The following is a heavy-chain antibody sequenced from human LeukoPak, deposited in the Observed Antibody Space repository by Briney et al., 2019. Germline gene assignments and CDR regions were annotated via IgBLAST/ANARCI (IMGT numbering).Heavy chain of an antibody. CDR1: GGTSSSYA. Sequence: SVKVSCKASGGTSSSYAISWVRQAPGQGLEWMGGIIPIFGTANYAQKFQGRVTITADESTSTAYMELSSLRSEDTAVYYCARDRLWFGELNYYFDHWGQGTLVTVSS. D-gene: IGHD3-10*01. CDR2: IIPIFGTA. CDR3: ARDRLWFGELNYYFDH. V-gene: IGHV1-69*01. J-gene: IGHJ4*02.